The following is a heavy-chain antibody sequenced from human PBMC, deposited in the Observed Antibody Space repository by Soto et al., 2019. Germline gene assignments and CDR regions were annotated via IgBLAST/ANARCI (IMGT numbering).Heavy chain of an antibody. CDR1: GFPFSSYS. Sequence: GGSLRLSCAASGFPFSSYSMNWVRQAPGKGLEWVSFISSGSSTTYYADSVKGRFTISRDNAKNSLYLQMNSLRAEDTAVYYCARGADCTNGVCYYSPDAFDIWGQGTMVTVSS. J-gene: IGHJ3*02. D-gene: IGHD2-8*01. CDR3: ARGADCTNGVCYYSPDAFDI. V-gene: IGHV3-48*01. CDR2: ISSGSSTT.